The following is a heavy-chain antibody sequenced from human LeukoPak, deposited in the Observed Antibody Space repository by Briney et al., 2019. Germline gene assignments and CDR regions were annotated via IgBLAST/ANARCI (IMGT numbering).Heavy chain of an antibody. CDR3: ARANPLPYSSSWSWVYYYYYMDV. V-gene: IGHV1-18*01. CDR1: GYTFTSYD. CDR2: ISAYNGNT. Sequence: ASVKVSCKASGYTFTSYDINWVRQATGQGLEWMGWISAYNGNTNYAQKLQGRVTMTTDTSTSTAYMELRSLRSDDTAVYYCARANPLPYSSSWSWVYYYYYMDVWGKGTTVTISS. J-gene: IGHJ6*03. D-gene: IGHD6-13*01.